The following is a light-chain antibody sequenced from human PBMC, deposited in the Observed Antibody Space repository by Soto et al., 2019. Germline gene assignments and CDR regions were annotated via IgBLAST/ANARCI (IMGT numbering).Light chain of an antibody. CDR1: SSNIGAGYD. V-gene: IGLV1-40*01. Sequence: QSVLTQPPSVSGAPGQRVTISCTGSSSNIGAGYDVHWYQQLPGTAPKLLICGNSNRPSGVPDRFSGSKSGTSASLAITVLQAEDEADYYCQSYDSSLSGVVFGGGTKLTVL. CDR3: QSYDSSLSGVV. CDR2: GNS. J-gene: IGLJ2*01.